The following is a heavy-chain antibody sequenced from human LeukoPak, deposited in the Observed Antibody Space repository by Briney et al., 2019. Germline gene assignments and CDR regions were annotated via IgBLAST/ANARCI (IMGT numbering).Heavy chain of an antibody. CDR1: GFSLSTSRVG. D-gene: IGHD2-2*01. Sequence: SGPTLVKPTQTLTLTCTFSGFSLSTSRVGVGWIRQPPGKALEWLSLIYWNDDKRYCPSLKTRLTITKDTSKNQVVLTMTNMDPVDTATYYCAHRPLVPATMEAFNIWGQGTVVTVSS. J-gene: IGHJ3*02. CDR3: AHRPLVPATMEAFNI. CDR2: IYWNDDK. V-gene: IGHV2-5*01.